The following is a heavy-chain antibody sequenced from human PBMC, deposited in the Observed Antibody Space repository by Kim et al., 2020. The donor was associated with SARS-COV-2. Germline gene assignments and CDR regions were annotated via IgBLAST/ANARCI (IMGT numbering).Heavy chain of an antibody. CDR1: GFTFSNAW. D-gene: IGHD2-2*01. V-gene: IGHV3-15*01. CDR3: TTDSANQLPYFTDYYYGMDV. CDR2: IKSKTDGGTT. Sequence: GGSLRLSCAASGFTFSNAWMSWVRQAPGKGLEWVGRIKSKTDGGTTDYAAPVKGRFTISRDDSKNTLYLQMNSLKTEDTAVYYCTTDSANQLPYFTDYYYGMDVWGQGTTVTVSS. J-gene: IGHJ6*02.